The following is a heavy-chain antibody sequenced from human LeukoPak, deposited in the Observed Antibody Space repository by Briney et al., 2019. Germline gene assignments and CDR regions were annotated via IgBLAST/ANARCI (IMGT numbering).Heavy chain of an antibody. CDR1: GYSFTSYW. CDR2: IYPGDSDT. CDR3: ARKSVVVVPAARGKDAFDI. D-gene: IGHD2-2*01. J-gene: IGHJ3*02. Sequence: GESLKISCKGSGYSFTSYWIGWVRQMPGNGLEWMGIIYPGDSDTRYSPSFQGQVTISADKSISTAYLQWSSLKASDTAMYYCARKSVVVVPAARGKDAFDIWGQGTMVTVSS. V-gene: IGHV5-51*01.